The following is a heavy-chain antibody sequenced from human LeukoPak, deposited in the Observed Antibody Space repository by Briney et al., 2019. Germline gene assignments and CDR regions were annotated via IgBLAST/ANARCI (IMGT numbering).Heavy chain of an antibody. V-gene: IGHV3-21*01. CDR2: ISSSSSYI. J-gene: IGHJ6*03. Sequence: KSGGSLRLSCAASGFTFSSYSMNWVRQAPGKGLEWVSSISSSSSYIYYADSVKGRFTISRDNAKNSLYLQMNSLRAEDTAVYYCARAPDYYYYMDVWGKGTTVTISS. CDR3: ARAPDYYYYMDV. CDR1: GFTFSSYS.